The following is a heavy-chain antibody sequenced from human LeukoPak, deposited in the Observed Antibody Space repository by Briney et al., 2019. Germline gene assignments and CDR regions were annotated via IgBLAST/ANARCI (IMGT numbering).Heavy chain of an antibody. CDR3: ARRRYNWNAIDY. V-gene: IGHV3-48*04. J-gene: IGHJ4*02. CDR1: GFTLSTYR. Sequence: GGSLRLSCVASGFTLSTYRMNWVRQAPGKGLEWVSYISTSSSTIYYADSVKGRFTISRDNAKNSLYLQMNSLRAEDTAVYYCARRRYNWNAIDYWGQGALVTVSS. D-gene: IGHD1-20*01. CDR2: ISTSSSTI.